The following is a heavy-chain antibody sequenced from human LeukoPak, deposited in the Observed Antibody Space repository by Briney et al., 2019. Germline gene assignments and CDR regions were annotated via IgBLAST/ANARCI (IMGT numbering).Heavy chain of an antibody. CDR2: INSDGSWT. V-gene: IGHV3-74*01. CDR3: VSFYETY. D-gene: IGHD2/OR15-2a*01. Sequence: GGSLRLSCAASGNYWMHWVRQVPGKGLVWVSHINSDGSWTSYADSVKGRFTISKDNAKNTVYLQMNSLRAEDTAVYYCVSFYETYWGRGTLVTV. J-gene: IGHJ4*02. CDR1: GNYW.